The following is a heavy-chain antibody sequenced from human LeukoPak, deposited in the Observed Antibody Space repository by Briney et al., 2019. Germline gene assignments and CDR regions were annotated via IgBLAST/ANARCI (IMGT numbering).Heavy chain of an antibody. J-gene: IGHJ4*02. V-gene: IGHV3-30*03. CDR2: ISYDGSNK. D-gene: IGHD2-2*01. CDR1: GFTFSSYG. Sequence: PGRSLRLSCAASGFTFSSYGMHWVRQAPGKGLEWVAVISYDGSNKYYADSVKGRFTISRDNSKNTLYLQMNSLRAEDTAVYYCARAPFLHRSTPDYWGQGTLVTVSS. CDR3: ARAPFLHRSTPDY.